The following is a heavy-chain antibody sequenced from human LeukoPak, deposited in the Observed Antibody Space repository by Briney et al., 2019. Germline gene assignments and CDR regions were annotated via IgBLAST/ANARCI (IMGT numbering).Heavy chain of an antibody. CDR3: ARDHRYAFDN. D-gene: IGHD5-12*01. V-gene: IGHV3-48*01. CDR1: GFNFIDYS. J-gene: IGHJ4*02. Sequence: PGGSLRLSCAASGFNFIDYSMNWVRQAPGKGLEWISYIGISSGNTRYADSVKGRFTISRDKARNSLYLQMNSLRVEDTAVYYCARDHRYAFDNWGQGTLVTVSS. CDR2: IGISSGNT.